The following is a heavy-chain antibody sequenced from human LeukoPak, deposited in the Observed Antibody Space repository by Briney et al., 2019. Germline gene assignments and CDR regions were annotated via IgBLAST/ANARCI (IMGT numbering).Heavy chain of an antibody. CDR3: ARKPTVDLDV. CDR2: ISGSGDNT. CDR1: EFTFISYA. J-gene: IGHJ6*04. D-gene: IGHD4-23*01. Sequence: GGSLRLSCTGSEFTFISYAMTWVRQAPGKGLEWVSAISGSGDNTYYADSVKGRFTISRDNSKNTLYLQINSLRADATAVHSCARKPTVDLDVWGKGTTLTVSP. V-gene: IGHV3-23*01.